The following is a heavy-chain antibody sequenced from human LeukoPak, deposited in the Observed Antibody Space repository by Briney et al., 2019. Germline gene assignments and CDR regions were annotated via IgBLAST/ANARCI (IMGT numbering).Heavy chain of an antibody. CDR3: SRAGEYNWFDP. CDR2: IIPIFGTA. Sequence: SVKVSCKASGGTFSIYAISWVRQAPGQGLELMGGIIPIFGTANYAQKFQGRVTITADEATSTAYMELSSVRSEDTAVYYCSRAGEYNWFDPWGQGTLVTVSS. D-gene: IGHD3-16*01. CDR1: GGTFSIYA. J-gene: IGHJ5*02. V-gene: IGHV1-69*13.